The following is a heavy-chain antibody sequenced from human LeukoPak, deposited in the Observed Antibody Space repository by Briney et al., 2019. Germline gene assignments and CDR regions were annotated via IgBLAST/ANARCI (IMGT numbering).Heavy chain of an antibody. CDR1: GGSISSSGYY. J-gene: IGHJ4*02. Sequence: SETLSLTCSVSGGSISSSGYYWGWIRQPPGKGLEWIGNIYYGGNTYYNPSLKSRLTISVDTSKNQFSLKLTSVTAADTAVYYCARLRDSSGYYSRVWGQGTLVTVSS. CDR3: ARLRDSSGYYSRV. V-gene: IGHV4-39*01. D-gene: IGHD3-22*01. CDR2: IYYGGNT.